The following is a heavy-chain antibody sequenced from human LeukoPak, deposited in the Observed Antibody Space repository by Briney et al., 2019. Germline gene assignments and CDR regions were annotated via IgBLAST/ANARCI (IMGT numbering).Heavy chain of an antibody. V-gene: IGHV3-74*01. J-gene: IGHJ4*02. D-gene: IGHD3-22*01. CDR2: INSDGSST. CDR3: ARGSHYYDSSGYYYGIYY. Sequence: GGSLSLSCGASGFTFSSYWMHWVRQAPGKGLVWVSRINSDGSSTSYADSVKGRFTISRDNAKNTLYLQMNSLRAEDTAVYYCARGSHYYDSSGYYYGIYYWGQGTLVTVSS. CDR1: GFTFSSYW.